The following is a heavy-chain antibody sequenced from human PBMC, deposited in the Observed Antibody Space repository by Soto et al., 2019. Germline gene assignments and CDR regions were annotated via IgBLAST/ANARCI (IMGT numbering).Heavy chain of an antibody. CDR1: GFTFNSYA. D-gene: IGHD6-19*01. Sequence: EVQLLESGGGLVQPGGSLRLSCAASGFTFNSYAMSWVRQAPGKGLEWVSAISGSDDSTYYADSVKGRFTISRDNSKNTLYLQMNSLRAEDTAVYYCAKERVAGLNYYDYYGMDVWGQGTTVTVSS. CDR2: ISGSDDST. J-gene: IGHJ6*02. V-gene: IGHV3-23*01. CDR3: AKERVAGLNYYDYYGMDV.